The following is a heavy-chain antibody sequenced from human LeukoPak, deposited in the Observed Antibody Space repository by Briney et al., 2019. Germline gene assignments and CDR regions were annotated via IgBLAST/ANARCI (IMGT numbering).Heavy chain of an antibody. D-gene: IGHD3-22*01. CDR3: ARHRMYYYDTSGRGVADAFDI. CDR2: IYYSGST. V-gene: IGHV4-39*01. J-gene: IGHJ3*02. CDR1: GGSISSSSYY. Sequence: PSDTLSLTCTVSGGSISSSSYYWAWIRQPPGKGLEWIGSIYYSGSTYYNPSLKSRVTISVDTSKNQFSLKLSSVTAADTSVYNCARHRMYYYDTSGRGVADAFDIWGQGTMVTVSS.